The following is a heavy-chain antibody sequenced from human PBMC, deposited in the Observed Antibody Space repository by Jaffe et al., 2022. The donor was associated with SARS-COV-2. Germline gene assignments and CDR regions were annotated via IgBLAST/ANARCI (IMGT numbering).Heavy chain of an antibody. CDR3: ARDHEFRVTTYITH. CDR2: INAGNGNT. CDR1: GYTFTSYA. Sequence: QVQLVQSGAEVKKPGASVKVSCKASGYTFTSYAMHWVRQAPGQRLEWMGWINAGNGNTKYSQKFQGRVTITRDTSASTAYMELSSLRSEDTAVYYCARDHEFRVTTYITHWGQGTLVTVSS. V-gene: IGHV1-3*01. D-gene: IGHD4-17*01. J-gene: IGHJ4*02.